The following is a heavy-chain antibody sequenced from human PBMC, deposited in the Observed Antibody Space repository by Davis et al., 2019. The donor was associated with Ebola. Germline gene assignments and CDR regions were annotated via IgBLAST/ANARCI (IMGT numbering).Heavy chain of an antibody. J-gene: IGHJ4*02. CDR1: GYSFTSYW. Sequence: GESLKISCKGSGYSFTSYWIGWVRQMPGKGLEWMGIIYPGDSDTRYSPSFQGQVTISADKSISTAYLQMNSLKTEDTAVYYCTRVNIVATIRFDYWGQGTLVTVSS. D-gene: IGHD5-12*01. V-gene: IGHV5-51*01. CDR3: TRVNIVATIRFDY. CDR2: IYPGDSDT.